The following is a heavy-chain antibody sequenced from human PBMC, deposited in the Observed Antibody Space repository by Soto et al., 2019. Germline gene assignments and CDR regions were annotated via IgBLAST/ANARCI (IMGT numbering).Heavy chain of an antibody. J-gene: IGHJ6*02. CDR1: GGTFSSYF. CDR2: IIPVFGTA. Sequence: QVQLVQSGAEVKKAGSSVKVSCKVSGGTFSSYFINWVRQAPGQGIEWVGGIIPVFGTASYAEKFQGRVTITADESTSTAYLELSSLRPDDTAVYYCARETPSAAAAYYYYGLDVWGQGTTVTVPS. D-gene: IGHD6-13*01. V-gene: IGHV1-69*01. CDR3: ARETPSAAAAYYYYGLDV.